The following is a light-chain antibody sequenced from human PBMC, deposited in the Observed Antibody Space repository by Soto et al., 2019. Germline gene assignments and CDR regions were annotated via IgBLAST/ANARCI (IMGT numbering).Light chain of an antibody. CDR3: QQYNKGPRT. CDR2: GAS. Sequence: SPGTLYLSPWSSASLCCRASQSVSSSYLAWYQQKPGQAPRLLIYGASTGATNIPGRFSASGSGTEFTLTISSLQSEDFAVYYCQQYNKGPRTFGQGSKVDIK. V-gene: IGKV3-15*01. J-gene: IGKJ1*01. CDR1: QSVSSSY.